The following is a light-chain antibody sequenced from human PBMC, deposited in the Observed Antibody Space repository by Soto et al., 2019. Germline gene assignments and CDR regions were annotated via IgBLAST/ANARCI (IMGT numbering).Light chain of an antibody. CDR3: QQYYSYPRT. J-gene: IGKJ1*01. V-gene: IGKV1-8*01. CDR2: AAS. Sequence: AIRMTQSPSSLSASTGDRVTITCRASQGISSYLAWYQQKPGKAPKLLIYAASTLQSGVQSRFSGSGSGTDFTLTIRCLQSEDFATYYCQQYYSYPRTVGQGTKVDIK. CDR1: QGISSY.